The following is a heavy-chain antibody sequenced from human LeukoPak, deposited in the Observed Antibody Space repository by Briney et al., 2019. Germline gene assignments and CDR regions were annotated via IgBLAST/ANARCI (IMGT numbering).Heavy chain of an antibody. CDR3: ARASRGSKGYYYYHYMDV. V-gene: IGHV4-34*01. CDR1: GGSFSGYY. D-gene: IGHD5-24*01. Sequence: SETLSLTCAVYGGSFSGYYWSWIRQPPGKGLEWIGEINHSGSTNYNPSLKSRVTISVDTSKNQFSLKLSAVTAADTAVYYCARASRGSKGYYYYHYMDVWGKGTTVTVSS. J-gene: IGHJ6*03. CDR2: INHSGST.